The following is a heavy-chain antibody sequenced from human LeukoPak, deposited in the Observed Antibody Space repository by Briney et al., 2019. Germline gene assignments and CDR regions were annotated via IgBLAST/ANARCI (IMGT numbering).Heavy chain of an antibody. Sequence: GGSLRLSCAASGFTFNTFNMNWVRQAPGKGLEWVSSITSGGDYIYYADSVKGRFTTSRDNAKNSLSLQLNSLRVKDTAVYYCARGHYDVLAGSYKWTPDYWGQGTLVTVSS. CDR1: GFTFNTFN. D-gene: IGHD3-9*01. CDR3: ARGHYDVLAGSYKWTPDY. V-gene: IGHV3-21*01. CDR2: ITSGGDYI. J-gene: IGHJ4*02.